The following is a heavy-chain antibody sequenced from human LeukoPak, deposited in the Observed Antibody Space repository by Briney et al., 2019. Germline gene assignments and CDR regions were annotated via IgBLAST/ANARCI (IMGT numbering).Heavy chain of an antibody. D-gene: IGHD3-10*01. J-gene: IGHJ4*02. CDR2: INPNSGDT. CDR3: ARDYFGSGSFLGDH. Sequence: GASVKVSCKASGYTFTDYLVYWVRQAPGQGLEWMGWINPNSGDTKDVQKFQGRVTMTRDTSISTVYMELSRLRSDDTAVYYCARDYFGSGSFLGDHWGQGTPVTVSS. CDR1: GYTFTDYL. V-gene: IGHV1-2*02.